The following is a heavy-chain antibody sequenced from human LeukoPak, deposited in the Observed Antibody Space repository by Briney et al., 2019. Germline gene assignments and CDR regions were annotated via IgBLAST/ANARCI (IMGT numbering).Heavy chain of an antibody. V-gene: IGHV4-34*01. CDR2: INHSGST. CDR1: GGSFSGYY. J-gene: IGHJ4*02. Sequence: PSETLSLTCAVYGGSFSGYYWSWIRQPPGKGLEWIGEINHSGSTNYNPSLKSRVTISVDTSKNQFSLKLSSVTAADTAVYYCARDTARNFDYWGQGTLVTVSS. CDR3: ARDTARNFDY. D-gene: IGHD5-18*01.